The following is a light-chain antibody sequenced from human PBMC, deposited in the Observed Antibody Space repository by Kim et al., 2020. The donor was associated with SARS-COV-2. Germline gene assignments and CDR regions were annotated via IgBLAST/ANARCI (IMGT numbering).Light chain of an antibody. Sequence: LSPGQRATLSCRASQSVGSSLAWYQQKPGQAPRLLIYDASNRATGIPARFSGTGSGTDFTLTISSLEPEDFAIYYCQRRSGWPLTFGGGTKVDIK. CDR2: DAS. CDR3: QRRSGWPLT. J-gene: IGKJ4*01. V-gene: IGKV3-11*01. CDR1: QSVGSS.